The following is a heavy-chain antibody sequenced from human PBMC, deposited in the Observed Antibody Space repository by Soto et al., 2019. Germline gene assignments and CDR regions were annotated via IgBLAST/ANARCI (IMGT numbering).Heavy chain of an antibody. Sequence: SVKVSCKASGGTFSSYAISWVRQAPGQGLEWMGGIIPIFGTANYAQKFQGRVTITADESTSTAYMELSSLRSEDTAVYYCARGRNYDSSGYYYGHFDYWGQGTLVTVSS. D-gene: IGHD3-22*01. CDR2: IIPIFGTA. V-gene: IGHV1-69*13. J-gene: IGHJ4*02. CDR3: ARGRNYDSSGYYYGHFDY. CDR1: GGTFSSYA.